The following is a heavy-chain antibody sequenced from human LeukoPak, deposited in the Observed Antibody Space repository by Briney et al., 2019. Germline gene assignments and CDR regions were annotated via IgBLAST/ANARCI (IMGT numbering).Heavy chain of an antibody. CDR3: AKGSGSGWYRTFDY. CDR1: GFIFSAET. D-gene: IGHD6-19*01. Sequence: GGSLRLSCAVSGFIFSAETMTWVRQAPGKGLEWPSDISASSAAIHSADSVKGRFTISRDNSKNTLYLQMNSLRAEDTAVYYCAKGSGSGWYRTFDYWGQGTLVTVSS. J-gene: IGHJ4*02. CDR2: ISASSAAI. V-gene: IGHV3-23*01.